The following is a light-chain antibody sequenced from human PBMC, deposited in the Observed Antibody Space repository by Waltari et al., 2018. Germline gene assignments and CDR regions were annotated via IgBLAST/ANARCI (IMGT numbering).Light chain of an antibody. J-gene: IGLJ3*02. Sequence: QSALNQPRSVSGSPGQSVTISCTGTSSDVGGSNYVSWYQQHPGKAPKRMIYDVRKRPSGVPDRFSGSKSGNTASLTISGLQAEDEADYYCCSYAGSYTWVFGGGTKLTVL. CDR1: SSDVGGSNY. CDR2: DVR. V-gene: IGLV2-11*01. CDR3: CSYAGSYTWV.